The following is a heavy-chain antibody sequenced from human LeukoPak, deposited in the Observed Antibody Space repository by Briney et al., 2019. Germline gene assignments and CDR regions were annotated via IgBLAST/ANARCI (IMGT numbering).Heavy chain of an antibody. D-gene: IGHD3-22*01. CDR2: ISSSSTTI. V-gene: IGHV3-48*01. CDR1: GFNVSSYS. CDR3: ARDKNDSSGYYYGY. J-gene: IGHJ4*02. Sequence: GGSLRLSCAASGFNVSSYSMNWVRQAPGKGLEWVSYISSSSTTIYYADSVKGRFTISRGNAKNSLYLQMNSLRAEDTAVYYCARDKNDSSGYYYGYWSQGTLVTVSS.